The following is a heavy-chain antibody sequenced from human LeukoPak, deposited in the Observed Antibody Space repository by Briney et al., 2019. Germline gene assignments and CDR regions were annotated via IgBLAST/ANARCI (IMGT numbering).Heavy chain of an antibody. D-gene: IGHD6-19*01. V-gene: IGHV4-39*01. J-gene: IGHJ4*02. CDR1: GGSISSSSYY. CDR3: AGRFYSSGWYVVDY. CDR2: IYYSGST. Sequence: SETLSLTCTVSGGSISSSSYYWGWIRQPPGKGLEWIGSIYYSGSTYYNPSLKSRVTISVDTSKNQFSLKLSSVTAADTAVYYCAGRFYSSGWYVVDYWGQGTLVTVSS.